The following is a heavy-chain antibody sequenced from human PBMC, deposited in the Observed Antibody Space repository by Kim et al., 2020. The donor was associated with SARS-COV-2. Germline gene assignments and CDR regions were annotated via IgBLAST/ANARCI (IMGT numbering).Heavy chain of an antibody. J-gene: IGHJ3*01. V-gene: IGHV3-64*01. CDR2: T. D-gene: IGHD3-10*01. CDR3: TRVGVNASFDF. Sequence: TYYASSVKGRFTISRDNSKNTRYLQMGSLRAEDMAVYYCTRVGVNASFDFWGQGTMVTVSS.